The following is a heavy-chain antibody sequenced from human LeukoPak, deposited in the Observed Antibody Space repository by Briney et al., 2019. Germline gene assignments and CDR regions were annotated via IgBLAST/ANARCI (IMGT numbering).Heavy chain of an antibody. Sequence: GGSLRLSCAASGFTFSSYSMNWVRQAPGKGLEWVSSISSSSSYIYYADSVKGRFTISRDNAKNSLYLQMISLRAEDTAVYYCARDRSIAALNAFDTWGQGTMVTVSS. CDR3: ARDRSIAALNAFDT. D-gene: IGHD6-13*01. CDR2: ISSSSSYI. J-gene: IGHJ3*02. CDR1: GFTFSSYS. V-gene: IGHV3-21*01.